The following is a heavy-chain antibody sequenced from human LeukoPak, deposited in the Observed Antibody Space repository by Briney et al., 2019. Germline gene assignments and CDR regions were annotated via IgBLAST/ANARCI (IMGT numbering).Heavy chain of an antibody. J-gene: IGHJ5*02. CDR1: GGTLNSHT. CDR2: ITPIIDSA. D-gene: IGHD3-16*01. Sequence: SVKVSCKASGGTLNSHTFSWVRQAPGQGLEWMGRITPIIDSAKYAQNFQDRVSITADKSTSTVYMELSSLRSEDTAVYFCARVNLRGSQKTGFAPGAKETLVTVS. V-gene: IGHV1-69*08. CDR3: ARVNLRGSQKTGFAP.